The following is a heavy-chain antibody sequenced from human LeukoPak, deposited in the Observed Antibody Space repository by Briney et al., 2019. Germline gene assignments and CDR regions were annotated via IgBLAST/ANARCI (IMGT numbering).Heavy chain of an antibody. Sequence: GGSLRLSCAASGFTFGNYAMSWVRQAAEKGLEWVSAISGSGGTTYYADSVKGRFTISRDNSKNTLYLQMNSLRAEDTAVYYCAKYRGTVPFDYWGQGTLVTVSS. J-gene: IGHJ4*02. CDR2: ISGSGGTT. CDR1: GFTFGNYA. CDR3: AKYRGTVPFDY. D-gene: IGHD3-16*02. V-gene: IGHV3-23*01.